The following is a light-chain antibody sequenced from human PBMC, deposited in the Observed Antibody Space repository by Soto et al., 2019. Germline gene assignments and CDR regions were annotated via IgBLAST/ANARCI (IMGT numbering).Light chain of an antibody. CDR1: SGHSSYA. CDR2: LNSDGSH. CDR3: QTWGTGIQV. V-gene: IGLV4-69*01. Sequence: QLVLTQSPSASASLGASVKHTCTLSSGHSSYAIAWHQQQPEKGPRYLMKLNSDGSHSKGDGIPDRFSGSSSGAERYLTISRLQSEDEADYYCQTWGTGIQVFGGGTKLTVL. J-gene: IGLJ2*01.